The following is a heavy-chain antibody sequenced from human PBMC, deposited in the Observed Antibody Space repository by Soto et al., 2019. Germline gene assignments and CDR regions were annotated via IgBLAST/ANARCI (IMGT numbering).Heavy chain of an antibody. V-gene: IGHV4-59*08. CDR3: ARRYGSVFDI. D-gene: IGHD3-10*01. Sequence: QVQLQESGPGLVKPSETLSLTCTVSGGSISSYYWSWSRQPPGKGLEWIGYIYYSGSTNYNPSLKSRLTIAVDTSKNQFSLRLRSVTAADAAVYYCARRYGSVFDIWGQGTMVTVSS. J-gene: IGHJ3*02. CDR1: GGSISSYY. CDR2: IYYSGST.